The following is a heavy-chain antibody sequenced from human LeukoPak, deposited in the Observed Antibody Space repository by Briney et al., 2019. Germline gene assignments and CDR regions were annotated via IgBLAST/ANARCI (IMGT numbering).Heavy chain of an antibody. D-gene: IGHD3-10*01. J-gene: IGHJ5*02. CDR2: VQQDGSEK. CDR3: AKDRTSGSSPGFRFDP. Sequence: GGSLRLSCAASGFTFNSYWMSWVRQAPGKGLEWVANVQQDGSEKYYVDSVKCRFTISRDNSKNTIYLQMNSLRAEDTAVYYCAKDRTSGSSPGFRFDPWGQGTLVTVSS. CDR1: GFTFNSYW. V-gene: IGHV3-7*03.